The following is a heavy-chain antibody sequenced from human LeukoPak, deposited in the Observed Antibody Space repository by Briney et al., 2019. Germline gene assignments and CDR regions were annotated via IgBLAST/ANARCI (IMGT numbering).Heavy chain of an antibody. CDR1: GFTFSSYS. V-gene: IGHV3-23*01. J-gene: IGHJ3*02. CDR3: ARDLRVERAFDI. Sequence: GGSLRLSCAASGFTFSSYSMTWVRQAPGKGLEWVSAISGFGNSTFYADSVKGRFTISRDNSKNTLYLQMNSLRAEDTAVYYCARDLRVERAFDIWGQGTMVTVSS. CDR2: ISGFGNST.